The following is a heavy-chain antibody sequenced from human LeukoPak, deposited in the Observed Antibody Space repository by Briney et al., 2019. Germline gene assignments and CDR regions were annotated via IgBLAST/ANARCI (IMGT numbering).Heavy chain of an antibody. V-gene: IGHV1-69*05. CDR2: IIPIFGTA. Sequence: ASVKVSCKASGGTFSSYAISWVQQAPGQGLEWMGGIIPIFGTANYAQKFQGRVTITTDESTNTAYMELSSLRSEDTAVYYCARDREDIVVVPAAKGGYYYYYMDVWGKGTTVTVS. CDR1: GGTFSSYA. J-gene: IGHJ6*03. CDR3: ARDREDIVVVPAAKGGYYYYYMDV. D-gene: IGHD2-2*01.